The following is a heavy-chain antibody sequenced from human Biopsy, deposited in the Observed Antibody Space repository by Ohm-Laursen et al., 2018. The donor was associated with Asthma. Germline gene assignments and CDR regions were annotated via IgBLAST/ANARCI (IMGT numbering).Heavy chain of an antibody. V-gene: IGHV3-30*01. Sequence: SLRLSCAASGFSFSNFAIHWVRQAPGKGLEWVGVISRDASTQDYADSVKGRFTMARDNSKNTLDLQMNSLREEDTAVYYCVRDGTDDAFDIWGQGTVVSVSS. J-gene: IGHJ3*02. CDR3: VRDGTDDAFDI. CDR2: ISRDASTQ. D-gene: IGHD1-1*01. CDR1: GFSFSNFA.